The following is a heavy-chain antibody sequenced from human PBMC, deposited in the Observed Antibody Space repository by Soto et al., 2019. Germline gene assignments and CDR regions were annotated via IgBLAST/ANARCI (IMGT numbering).Heavy chain of an antibody. Sequence: GGSLRLSCAASGFTFSSYLMSWVRQAPGKGLEWVANIKQDGSEKYYVDSVKGRFTISRDNAKNSLYLQMNSLRAEDTAVYYCAREKLDQLVPDAFDIWGQGTMVTVSS. CDR3: AREKLDQLVPDAFDI. J-gene: IGHJ3*02. CDR2: IKQDGSEK. D-gene: IGHD6-6*01. V-gene: IGHV3-7*03. CDR1: GFTFSSYL.